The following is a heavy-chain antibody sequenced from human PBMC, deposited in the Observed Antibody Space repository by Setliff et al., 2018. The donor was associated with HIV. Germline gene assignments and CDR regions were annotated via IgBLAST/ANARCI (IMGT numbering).Heavy chain of an antibody. Sequence: LSLTCTVSGGSISSGSYYWSWIRQPAGKGLEWIGHIYTSGNTNHNPSLKSRVTISVDTSENQFSLKLSSVTAADTAGYYCARGNSRRLRVHYYYYYMDVWGKGTTVTVSS. CDR2: IYTSGNT. D-gene: IGHD4-17*01. J-gene: IGHJ6*03. CDR1: GGSISSGSYY. CDR3: ARGNSRRLRVHYYYYYMDV. V-gene: IGHV4-61*09.